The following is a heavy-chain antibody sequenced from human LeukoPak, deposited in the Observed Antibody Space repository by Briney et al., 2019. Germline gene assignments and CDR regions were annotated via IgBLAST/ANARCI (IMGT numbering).Heavy chain of an antibody. CDR3: ARVSDCSSTSCYTNFDY. V-gene: IGHV4-61*02. J-gene: IGHJ4*02. CDR1: GGSISSGSYY. D-gene: IGHD2-2*02. CDR2: IYTSGST. Sequence: PSETLSLTCTVSGGSISSGSYYWSWIRQPAGKGLEWIGRIYTSGSTNYNPSLKSRVTMSVDTSKNQFSLKLSSVTAADTAVYYCARVSDCSSTSCYTNFDYWGQGALVTVSS.